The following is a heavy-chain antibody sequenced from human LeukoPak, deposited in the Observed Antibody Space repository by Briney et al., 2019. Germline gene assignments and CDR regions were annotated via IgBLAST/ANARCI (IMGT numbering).Heavy chain of an antibody. V-gene: IGHV3-48*01. D-gene: IGHD5-18*01. CDR3: ARGIDADTAMDARPFFDY. CDR2: ISSSSSTI. CDR1: GFTFSSYS. Sequence: GGSLRLSCAASGFTFSSYSMNWVRQAPGKGLEGVSYISSSSSTIYYADSVKGRFTISRDNAKNSLYLQMNSLRAEDTAVYYCARGIDADTAMDARPFFDYWGQGTLVTVSS. J-gene: IGHJ4*02.